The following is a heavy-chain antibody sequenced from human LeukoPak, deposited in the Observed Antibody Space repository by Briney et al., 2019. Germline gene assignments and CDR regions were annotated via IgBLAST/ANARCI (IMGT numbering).Heavy chain of an antibody. CDR1: GFTFTSFA. CDR2: ISSSSSYI. V-gene: IGHV3-21*01. CDR3: ARDSRSYYFDY. Sequence: GGSLRLSCAASGFTFTSFAMSWVRQAPGKGLEWVSSISSSSSYIYYADSVKGRFTISRDNAKNSLYLQMNSLRAEDTAVYYCARDSRSYYFDYWGQGTLVTVSS. J-gene: IGHJ4*02.